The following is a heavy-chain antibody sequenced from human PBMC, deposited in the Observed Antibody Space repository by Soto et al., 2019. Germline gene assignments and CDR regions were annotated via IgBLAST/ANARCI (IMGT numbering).Heavy chain of an antibody. D-gene: IGHD6-19*01. CDR2: ISSSSSYI. CDR3: VRPYSSGWYDPSYFDY. Sequence: GGSLRLSCAASGFTFSSYSMNWVRQAPGKGLEWVSSISSSSSYIYYADSVKGRFTISRDNAKNSLYLQMNSLRAEDTAVYYCVRPYSSGWYDPSYFDYWGQGTLVTVSS. V-gene: IGHV3-21*01. J-gene: IGHJ4*02. CDR1: GFTFSSYS.